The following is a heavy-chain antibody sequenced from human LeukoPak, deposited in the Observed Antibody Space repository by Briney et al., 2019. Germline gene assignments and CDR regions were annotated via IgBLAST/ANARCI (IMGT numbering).Heavy chain of an antibody. J-gene: IGHJ4*02. Sequence: GGSLRLSCAASGFTVSSNYMSWVRQAPGKGLEWVAVISYDGSNKYYADSVKGRFTISRDNSKNTLYLQMNSLRAEDTAVYYCARGGRRYSSSWYRGNWGQGTLVTVSS. CDR1: GFTVSSNY. CDR3: ARGGRRYSSSWYRGN. CDR2: ISYDGSNK. V-gene: IGHV3-30*01. D-gene: IGHD6-13*01.